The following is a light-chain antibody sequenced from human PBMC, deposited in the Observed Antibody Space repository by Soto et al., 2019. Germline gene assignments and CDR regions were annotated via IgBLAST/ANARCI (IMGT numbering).Light chain of an antibody. CDR2: WAS. CDR1: QRLLCSSNNKNY. CDR3: HQYYVTST. J-gene: IGKJ1*01. V-gene: IGKV4-1*01. Sequence: DIVVTTSPHSLALYMGERGTIDCKSSQRLLCSSNNKNYLARHQQKPGQPPSLVISWASTMESWVTDRFSGSGSGTDFTLTISSLQPEDVAVYYCHQYYVTSTFGQGTRVEIK.